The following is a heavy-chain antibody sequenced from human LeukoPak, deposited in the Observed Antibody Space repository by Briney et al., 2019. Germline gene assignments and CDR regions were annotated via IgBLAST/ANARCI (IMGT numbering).Heavy chain of an antibody. CDR2: ISGSGGST. CDR3: AKSVRGVINGFDI. Sequence: PGGSLRLSCAASGFTFSSYAMSWVRQAPGKGLEWVSAISGSGGSTYYADSVKGRFTISRDNSKDTLYLQMNSLRAEDTAVYYCAKSVRGVINGFDIWGQGTMVTVSS. J-gene: IGHJ3*02. V-gene: IGHV3-23*01. D-gene: IGHD3-10*01. CDR1: GFTFSSYA.